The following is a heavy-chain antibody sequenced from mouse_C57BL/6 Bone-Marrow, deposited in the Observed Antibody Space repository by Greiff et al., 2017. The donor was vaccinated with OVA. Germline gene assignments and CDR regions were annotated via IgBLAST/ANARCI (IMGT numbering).Heavy chain of an antibody. J-gene: IGHJ4*01. V-gene: IGHV5-6*01. D-gene: IGHD2-12*01. Sequence: EVQGVESGGDLVKPGGSLKLSCAASGFTFSSYGMSWVRQTPDKRLEWVATISSGGSYTYYPDSVKGRFTSSRDNAKNTLYRKMSSLKSEDTAMYYCARWYSSYAMDYWGQGTSVTVSS. CDR3: ARWYSSYAMDY. CDR1: GFTFSSYG. CDR2: ISSGGSYT.